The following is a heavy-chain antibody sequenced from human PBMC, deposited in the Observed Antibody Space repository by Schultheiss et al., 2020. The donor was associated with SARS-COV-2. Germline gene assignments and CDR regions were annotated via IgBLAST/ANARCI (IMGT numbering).Heavy chain of an antibody. V-gene: IGHV4-34*01. CDR1: GGSFSGYY. CDR3: ARGRRFAASIAARPGRDFFDY. J-gene: IGHJ4*02. D-gene: IGHD6-6*01. Sequence: SETLSLTCAVYGGSFSGYYWSWIRQPPGKGLEWIGEINHSGSTNYNPSLKSRVTISVDTSKNQFSLKLSSVNAADTAVYYCARGRRFAASIAARPGRDFFDYWGQGTLVTVSS. CDR2: INHSGST.